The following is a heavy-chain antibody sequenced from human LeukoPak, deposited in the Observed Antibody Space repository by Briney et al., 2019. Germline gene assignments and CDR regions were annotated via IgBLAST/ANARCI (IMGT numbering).Heavy chain of an antibody. CDR2: IIPIYGTP. D-gene: IGHD3-3*01. CDR1: GGTLSGYA. Sequence: ASVKVSCKASGGTLSGYAISWVRQAPGQGLEWMGGIIPIYGTPHSAQKFQGRVTITTDESTSTAFMDLSSLRSEDTAVYYCARGSGSIFGVVRPFDPWGQGTLVTVSS. J-gene: IGHJ5*02. V-gene: IGHV1-69*05. CDR3: ARGSGSIFGVVRPFDP.